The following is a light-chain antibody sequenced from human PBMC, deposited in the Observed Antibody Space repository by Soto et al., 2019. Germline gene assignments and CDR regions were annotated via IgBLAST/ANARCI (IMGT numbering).Light chain of an antibody. CDR2: EVR. CDR1: TSDIGAYNR. J-gene: IGLJ2*01. V-gene: IGLV2-18*02. CDR3: SSYTSSNTLI. Sequence: QSALTQPPSVSGSPGQSVTISCTGTTSDIGAYNRVSWYQQPTGTAPKLMIYEVRDRTSGVPDRFSGSKSGNTASLTISGLQAEDEADYYCSSYTSSNTLIFGGGTKVTVL.